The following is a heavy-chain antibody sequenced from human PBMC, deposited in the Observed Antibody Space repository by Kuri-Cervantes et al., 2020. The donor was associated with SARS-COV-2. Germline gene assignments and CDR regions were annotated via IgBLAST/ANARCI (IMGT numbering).Heavy chain of an antibody. CDR1: GFTFSSYG. Sequence: GESLKISCAASGFTFSSYGMHWVRQAPGKGLEWVAFIRYDGSNKYYADSVKGRFTISRDNSKDTVFLQMNNLGAEDTALYYCTKGDESSGDSWGQGTLVTVSS. CDR3: TKGDESSGDS. J-gene: IGHJ5*01. V-gene: IGHV3-30*02. D-gene: IGHD3-10*01. CDR2: IRYDGSNK.